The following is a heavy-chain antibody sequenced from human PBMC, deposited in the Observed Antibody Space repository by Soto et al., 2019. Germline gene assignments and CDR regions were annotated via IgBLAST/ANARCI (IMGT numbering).Heavy chain of an antibody. D-gene: IGHD6-13*01. J-gene: IGHJ5*02. CDR1: GYTFTSYD. V-gene: IGHV1-8*01. CDR2: MNPNSGNT. Sequence: ASVKVSCKASGYTFTSYDINWVRQATGQGLEWMGWMNPNSGNTGYARKFQGRVTMTRNTSISTAYMDLSSLRSEDTAVYYCARERSAAGTGWFDPWGQGTLVTVSS. CDR3: ARERSAAGTGWFDP.